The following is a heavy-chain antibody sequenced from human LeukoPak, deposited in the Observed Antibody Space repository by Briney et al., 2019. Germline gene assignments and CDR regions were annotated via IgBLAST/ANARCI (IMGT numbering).Heavy chain of an antibody. V-gene: IGHV3-11*01. D-gene: IGHD3-10*01. CDR3: ARQRFGQYFDY. CDR2: ISSDSDTI. CDR1: GFTFSDYY. Sequence: PGGSLRLSCAASGFTFSDYYMSWIRQAPGKGLEWFSYISSDSDTIYYADSVKGRFTISRDNAKKSLYLQMNSLRAEDTAVYYCARQRFGQYFDYWGQGTLVTVSS. J-gene: IGHJ4*02.